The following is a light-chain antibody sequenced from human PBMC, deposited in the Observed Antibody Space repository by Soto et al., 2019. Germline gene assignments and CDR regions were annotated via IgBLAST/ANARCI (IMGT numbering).Light chain of an antibody. Sequence: DIQLTQSPSFLSASVGDRVTITCRASQGISSYLAWYQQIPGKAPKLLIYVASTLQSGVPSRFSGSGSGTEFTLTISSLQPEDFATYYCQQDNNYPLTFGGGTKVEIK. J-gene: IGKJ4*01. V-gene: IGKV1-9*01. CDR2: VAS. CDR1: QGISSY. CDR3: QQDNNYPLT.